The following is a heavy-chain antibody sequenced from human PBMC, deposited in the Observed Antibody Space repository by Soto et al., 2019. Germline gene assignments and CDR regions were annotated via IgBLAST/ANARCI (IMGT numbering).Heavy chain of an antibody. CDR3: ARDPLYCSSTSCYSYGMDV. D-gene: IGHD2-2*02. CDR1: GYTFTGYY. CDR2: INPNSGGT. J-gene: IGHJ6*04. Sequence: ASVKFSGKASGYTFTGYYMHWVRQAPGQGLEWMGWINPNSGGTNYAQKFQDRVTMTRDTSISTAYMELSRLRSDDTAVYYCARDPLYCSSTSCYSYGMDVWGKGTTVTVSS. V-gene: IGHV1-2*02.